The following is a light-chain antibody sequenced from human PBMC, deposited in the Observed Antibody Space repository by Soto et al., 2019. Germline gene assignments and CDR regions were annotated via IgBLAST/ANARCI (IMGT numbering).Light chain of an antibody. CDR1: QSVSNNY. CDR2: GAS. Sequence: EIVLTQSPGTLSLSPGERATLSCRASQSVSNNYLAWYQQKPGQAPRLVIYGASSRGTGTPDRFSASGSGTDFTLTISRLEPEDFAVYYCQQYISSPLTFGQGTKVEIK. V-gene: IGKV3-20*01. CDR3: QQYISSPLT. J-gene: IGKJ1*01.